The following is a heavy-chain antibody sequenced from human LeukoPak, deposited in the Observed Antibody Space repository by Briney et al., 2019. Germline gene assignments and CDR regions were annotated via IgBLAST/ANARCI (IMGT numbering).Heavy chain of an antibody. Sequence: SETLSLTCTVSGGSISSYYWSWIRQPPGKGLEWIGYIYYSGSTNYNPSLKSRVTISVDTSKNHFSLKLSSVTAADTAVYYCARDIHCSGGSCYPNDAFDIWGQGTMVTVSS. CDR2: IYYSGST. CDR3: ARDIHCSGGSCYPNDAFDI. V-gene: IGHV4-59*01. J-gene: IGHJ3*02. D-gene: IGHD2-15*01. CDR1: GGSISSYY.